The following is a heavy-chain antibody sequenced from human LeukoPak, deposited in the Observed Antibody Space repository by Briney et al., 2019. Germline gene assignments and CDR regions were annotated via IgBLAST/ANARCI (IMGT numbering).Heavy chain of an antibody. J-gene: IGHJ6*02. Sequence: ASVKVSCKASGYTFTSYGISWVRQAPGQGLEWMGWISAYNGNTNYAQKLQGRVTMTTDTSTSTAYMELRGLRSDDTAVYYCARVSRAAYYYYGMDVWGQGTTVTVSS. D-gene: IGHD2/OR15-2a*01. CDR1: GYTFTSYG. V-gene: IGHV1-18*01. CDR2: ISAYNGNT. CDR3: ARVSRAAYYYYGMDV.